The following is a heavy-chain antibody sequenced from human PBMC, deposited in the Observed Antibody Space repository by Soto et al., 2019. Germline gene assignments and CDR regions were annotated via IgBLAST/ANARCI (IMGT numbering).Heavy chain of an antibody. D-gene: IGHD6-6*01. Sequence: QVQLVQSGAEVKKPGASMRISCKASGYSFTDFYMYWVRQAPGQGPEWMGMINPNSGSTTYAPKFQGRVTMTRDRSATTVYMELRSLGSEDTAVYYCAREDHFVADYWGQVTLVIVSS. CDR3: AREDHFVADY. CDR2: INPNSGST. V-gene: IGHV1-46*01. CDR1: GYSFTDFY. J-gene: IGHJ4*02.